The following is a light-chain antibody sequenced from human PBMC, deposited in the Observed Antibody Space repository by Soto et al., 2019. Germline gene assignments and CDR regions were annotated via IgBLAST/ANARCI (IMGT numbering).Light chain of an antibody. V-gene: IGLV1-40*01. J-gene: IGLJ1*01. CDR2: SNT. CDR3: QYYDTSLSRLFV. CDR1: TSSIGAHSD. Sequence: QSVLTQPPSVSEAPGQRVTISCTGGTSSIGAHSDIHWYQHLPGKAPKLLIYSNTHRPSGVPDRFSGSKSGTSASLAITGLQAEDEGDYYCQYYDTSLSRLFVFGSGTKLIVL.